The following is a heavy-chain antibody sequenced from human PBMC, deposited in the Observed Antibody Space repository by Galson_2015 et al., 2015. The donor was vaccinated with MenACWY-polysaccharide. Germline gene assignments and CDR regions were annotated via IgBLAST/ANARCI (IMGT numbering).Heavy chain of an antibody. V-gene: IGHV3-9*01. D-gene: IGHD3-10*01. CDR2: ISWNSGSI. CDR3: ARAGEGWFDS. CDR1: GFTFDNYA. Sequence: SLRLSCAASGFTFDNYAMHWVRQAPGKGLEWVSGISWNSGSIGYADSVKGRFTISRDNAKNSLSLQMNSLRAEDTAVYYCARAGEGWFDSWGQGTLVTVSS. J-gene: IGHJ5*01.